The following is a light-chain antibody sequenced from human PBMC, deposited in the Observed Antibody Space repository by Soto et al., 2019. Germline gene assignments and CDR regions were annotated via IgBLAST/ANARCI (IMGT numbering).Light chain of an antibody. CDR3: TSYSSGSTHVV. CDR2: DVN. CDR1: SSDIGDYDY. Sequence: QSVLTQPASVSGSPGQSITLSCIGTSSDIGDYDYVSWYQRHPGRAPQLIIFDVNNRPSGVSSRFSGSKSGNTASLTISGLQAEDEADYYCTSYSSGSTHVVFGGGTKVTVL. J-gene: IGLJ2*01. V-gene: IGLV2-14*01.